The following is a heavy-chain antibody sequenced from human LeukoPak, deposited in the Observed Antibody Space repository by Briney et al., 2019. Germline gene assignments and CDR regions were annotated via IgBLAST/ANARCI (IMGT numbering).Heavy chain of an antibody. CDR2: ISHSGST. Sequence: SETLSLTCTVSGGSISSYYWSWIRQPPGKGLEWIGEISHSGSTNYSPSLKSRVTISVDTSKSQFSLNLSSVTAADTAVYYCARALVRATMVWYFDLWGRGTLVTVSS. D-gene: IGHD5-12*01. J-gene: IGHJ2*01. CDR1: GGSISSYY. CDR3: ARALVRATMVWYFDL. V-gene: IGHV4-34*01.